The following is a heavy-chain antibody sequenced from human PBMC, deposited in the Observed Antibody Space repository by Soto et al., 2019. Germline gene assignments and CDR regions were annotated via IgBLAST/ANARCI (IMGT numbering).Heavy chain of an antibody. J-gene: IGHJ4*02. CDR2: FDPEDGET. CDR1: GYTLTELS. CDR3: AISGYDSCGYYYVKYDY. D-gene: IGHD3-22*01. V-gene: IGHV1-24*01. Sequence: ASVKVSCKVSGYTLTELSMHWVRQAPGKGLEWMGGFDPEDGETIYAQKFQGRVTMTEDTSTDTAYMELSSLRSEDTAVYYCAISGYDSCGYYYVKYDYWGQGTLVTVSS.